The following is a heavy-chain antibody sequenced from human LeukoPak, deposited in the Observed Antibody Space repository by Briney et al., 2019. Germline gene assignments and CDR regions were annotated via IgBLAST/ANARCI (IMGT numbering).Heavy chain of an antibody. J-gene: IGHJ4*02. Sequence: GASVKVSCKASGCTFTSYDINWVRQATGQGLEWMGWMNPNSGNTGYAQKFQGRVTMTRNTSISTAYMELSSLRSEDTAVYYCARGCSSTSCYELYFDYWGQGTLVTVSS. V-gene: IGHV1-8*01. CDR3: ARGCSSTSCYELYFDY. CDR1: GCTFTSYD. D-gene: IGHD2-2*01. CDR2: MNPNSGNT.